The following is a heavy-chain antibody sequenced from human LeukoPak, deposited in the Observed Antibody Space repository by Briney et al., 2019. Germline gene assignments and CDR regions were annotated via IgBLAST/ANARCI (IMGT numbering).Heavy chain of an antibody. J-gene: IGHJ4*02. Sequence: GGSLRLSCAASGFTFSNAWMSWVRQAPGKGLEWVGRIKSKTDGGTTDYAAPVKGRFTISRDDSKNTLYLQMNSLKTEDTAVYYCTTDESSGWNQLDHWGQGTLVTVSS. CDR2: IKSKTDGGTT. V-gene: IGHV3-15*01. D-gene: IGHD6-19*01. CDR3: TTDESSGWNQLDH. CDR1: GFTFSNAW.